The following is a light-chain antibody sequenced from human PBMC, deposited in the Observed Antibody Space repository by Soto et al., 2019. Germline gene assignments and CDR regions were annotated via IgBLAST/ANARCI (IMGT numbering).Light chain of an antibody. J-gene: IGLJ1*01. Sequence: QSVLTQPPSASGTPGQRVTISCSGSSSNIGSNTVNWYQQLPGTAPKLLIYSNNQRPSGVPDRFSGSKSGTSASLAISGLQSEDEAHYYCAAWDDSLNGRVFGTGTKLTVL. CDR3: AAWDDSLNGRV. V-gene: IGLV1-44*01. CDR1: SSNIGSNT. CDR2: SNN.